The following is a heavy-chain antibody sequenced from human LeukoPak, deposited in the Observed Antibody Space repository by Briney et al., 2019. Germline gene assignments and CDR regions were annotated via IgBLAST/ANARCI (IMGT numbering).Heavy chain of an antibody. J-gene: IGHJ3*02. Sequence: GGSLRLSCAASGFIFTNYNLNWVRQAPGKGLEWILSISGGSTYIYYTDSVRGRFTISRDNAKNSLYLQMNSLRGEDTALYYCARDDVTTNGGVIADSRLFDIWGQGTMVTVSS. CDR3: ARDDVTTNGGVIADSRLFDI. CDR2: ISGGSTYI. V-gene: IGHV3-21*01. D-gene: IGHD2-8*02. CDR1: GFIFTNYN.